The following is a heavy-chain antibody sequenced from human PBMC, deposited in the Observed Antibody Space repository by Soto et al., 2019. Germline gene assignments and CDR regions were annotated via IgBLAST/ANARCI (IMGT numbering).Heavy chain of an antibody. CDR2: IWSDGSNK. D-gene: IGHD3-22*01. CDR3: ARYYYDSSGYYPL. Sequence: QVQLVESGGGVVQPGRSLRLSCAASGFTFSSYGMHWVRQAPGRGLEWVAVIWSDGSNKSYADSVKGRFTISRDNSKNTLYLQMNSLRAEDTAVYYCARYYYDSSGYYPLWGQGTLVTVSS. V-gene: IGHV3-33*01. CDR1: GFTFSSYG. J-gene: IGHJ4*02.